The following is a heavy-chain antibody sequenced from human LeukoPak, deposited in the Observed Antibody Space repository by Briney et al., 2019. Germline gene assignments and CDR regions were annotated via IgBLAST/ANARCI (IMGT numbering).Heavy chain of an antibody. Sequence: GGSLRLSCAASGLTFSDYHMSWIRQATGKGLEWVSHISDNGRTKYYANSVQGRFTVSRDNAKNSLYLQMNSLRADDTAVYYCATVHFGYFTFWGQGTLVPVSS. CDR1: GLTFSDYH. J-gene: IGHJ4*02. D-gene: IGHD3-3*01. CDR2: ISDNGRTK. V-gene: IGHV3-11*01. CDR3: ATVHFGYFTF.